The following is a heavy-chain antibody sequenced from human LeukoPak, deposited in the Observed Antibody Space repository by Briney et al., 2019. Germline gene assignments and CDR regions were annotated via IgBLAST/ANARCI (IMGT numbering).Heavy chain of an antibody. CDR1: GGSISSYY. CDR2: IYYSGST. J-gene: IGHJ6*02. CDR3: ARGTVPYYYYYGMDV. V-gene: IGHV4-59*01. Sequence: SETLSLTCTVSGGSISSYYWGWIRQPPGKGLEWIGYIYYSGSTNYNPSLKSRVTISVDTSKNQFSLKPSSVTAADTAVYYCARGTVPYYYYYGMDVWGQGTTVTVSS. D-gene: IGHD4-17*01.